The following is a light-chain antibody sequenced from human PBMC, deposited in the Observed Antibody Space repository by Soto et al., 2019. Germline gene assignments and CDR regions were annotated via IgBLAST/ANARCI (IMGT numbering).Light chain of an antibody. J-gene: IGLJ1*01. CDR3: QSYDNSLGVCYV. CDR1: SSNLGAGYD. V-gene: IGLV1-40*01. CDR2: GTR. Sequence: QSVLTQPPSVSRAPGQRVTISCTGSSSNLGAGYDVHWYQLLPGTAPKLLIYGTRNRPSGVPDRFSGSKSGTSASLAITGLQAEDEADYYCQSYDNSLGVCYVFGTGTKVTVL.